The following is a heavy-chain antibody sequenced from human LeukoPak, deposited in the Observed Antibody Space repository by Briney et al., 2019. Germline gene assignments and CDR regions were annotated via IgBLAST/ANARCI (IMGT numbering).Heavy chain of an antibody. Sequence: ASVKVSCKASGYTFTGYYMHWVRQAPGQGLEWMGWINPNSGGTNYAQKFQGRVTMTRDTSISTAYMELSRLRSDDTAVYYCARTQPAAEAFDYWGQGTLVTVSS. D-gene: IGHD2-2*01. CDR1: GYTFTGYY. V-gene: IGHV1-2*02. CDR3: ARTQPAAEAFDY. CDR2: INPNSGGT. J-gene: IGHJ4*02.